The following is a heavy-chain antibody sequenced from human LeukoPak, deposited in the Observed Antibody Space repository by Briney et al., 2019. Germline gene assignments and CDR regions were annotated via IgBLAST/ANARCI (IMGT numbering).Heavy chain of an antibody. CDR1: ALTLYNYG. J-gene: IGHJ4*02. CDR2: ITNSGDST. Sequence: GGSLRLSCTASALTLYNYGITCVRQAPGKGLEWVSTITNSGDSTYYADSVKGRFAIPRDRSKNTVSLQLTRLRAEDTAVYYCAKSLTYRYGDCLEDWGQGTLVTVSS. V-gene: IGHV3-23*01. D-gene: IGHD2-21*02. CDR3: AKSLTYRYGDCLED.